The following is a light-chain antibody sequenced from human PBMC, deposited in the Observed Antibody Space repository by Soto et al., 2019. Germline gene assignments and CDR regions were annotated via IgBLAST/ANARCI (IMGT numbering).Light chain of an antibody. Sequence: EIVLTQSPGTLSLSPGERATLSCRASQIVSSSYLAWYQQKPGQAPRLLIYGASSRATGIPDRFSGSGSGTDFSLTISRLEPEDFAVYYCQQYDSSLYTFGQGTKLEIK. CDR1: QIVSSSY. CDR2: GAS. J-gene: IGKJ2*01. V-gene: IGKV3-20*01. CDR3: QQYDSSLYT.